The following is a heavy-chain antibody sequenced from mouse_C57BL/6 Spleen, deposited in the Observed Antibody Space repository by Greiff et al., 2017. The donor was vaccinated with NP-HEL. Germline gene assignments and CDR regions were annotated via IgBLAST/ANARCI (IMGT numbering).Heavy chain of an antibody. D-gene: IGHD1-1*01. J-gene: IGHJ2*01. Sequence: QVQLQQPGAELVKPGASVKLSCKASGYTFTSYWMPWVKQRPGQGLEWIGMIHPNSGSTNYNEKFKSKATLTVDKSSSTAYMQLSSLTSEDSAVYYCARERYYGSSHYFDYWGQGTTLTVSS. CDR2: IHPNSGST. V-gene: IGHV1-64*01. CDR1: GYTFTSYW. CDR3: ARERYYGSSHYFDY.